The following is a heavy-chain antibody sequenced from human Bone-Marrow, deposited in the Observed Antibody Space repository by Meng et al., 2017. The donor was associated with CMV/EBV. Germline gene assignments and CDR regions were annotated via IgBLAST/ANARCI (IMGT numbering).Heavy chain of an antibody. CDR2: INWNGGST. CDR3: ARDSPRELTFDY. J-gene: IGHJ4*02. CDR1: GFMFDDYG. Sequence: GESLKISCAASGFMFDDYGMSWVRQAPGKGLEWVSGINWNGGSTGYADSVKGRFTISRDNAKNSLYLQMNSLRAEDTALYYCARDSPRELTFDYWGQGTLVTVSS. D-gene: IGHD1-26*01. V-gene: IGHV3-20*04.